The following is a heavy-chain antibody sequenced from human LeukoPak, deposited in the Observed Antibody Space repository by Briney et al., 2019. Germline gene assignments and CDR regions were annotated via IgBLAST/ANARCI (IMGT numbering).Heavy chain of an antibody. J-gene: IGHJ6*02. Sequence: PSETLSLTCAVYGGSFSGYYWSWIRQPPGKGLEWIGEINHSGSTNYNPSLKSRVTISVDTSKNQFSLKLSSVTAADTAVYYCARGDPEWLHRYGMDVWGQGTTVTVSS. V-gene: IGHV4-34*01. CDR3: ARGDPEWLHRYGMDV. CDR2: INHSGST. D-gene: IGHD5-12*01. CDR1: GGSFSGYY.